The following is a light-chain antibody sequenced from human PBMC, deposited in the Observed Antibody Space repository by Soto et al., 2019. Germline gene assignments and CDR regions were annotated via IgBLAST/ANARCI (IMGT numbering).Light chain of an antibody. CDR3: QQSYSTSLT. CDR2: AAS. J-gene: IGKJ1*01. CDR1: QSISSY. Sequence: DIQMTQSPSSMSASVGDRVTITCRASQSISSYLNWYQQKPGKAHKLLIYAASSLQSGVTSRFSGSGSGTDFTLTISSLQPEDFAPYSCQQSYSTSLTFGQGTKWEIK. V-gene: IGKV1-39*01.